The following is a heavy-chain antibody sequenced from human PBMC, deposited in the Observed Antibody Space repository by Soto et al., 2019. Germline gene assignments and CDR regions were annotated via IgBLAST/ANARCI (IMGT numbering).Heavy chain of an antibody. CDR2: IFYRGNT. V-gene: IGHV4-59*08. J-gene: IGHJ4*02. CDR3: VRHHPAYYGPKSDSRAFDF. D-gene: IGHD3-10*01. Sequence: SETLSLTCSVSGGPINTYYWSWIRQPPGKGLEWIGHIFYRGNTNYNPSLKSRVTISIDTSKKQFSLKLSSVSAADSAVYYCVRHHPAYYGPKSDSRAFDFWGPGALVT. CDR1: GGPINTYY.